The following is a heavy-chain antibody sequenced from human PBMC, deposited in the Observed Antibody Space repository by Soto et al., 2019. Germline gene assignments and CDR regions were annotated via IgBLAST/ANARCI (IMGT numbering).Heavy chain of an antibody. D-gene: IGHD3-9*01. J-gene: IGHJ3*02. CDR3: ARVSSLPTGSDAFDI. Sequence: SETLSLTCTVSGGSISSGGYYWSWIRQHPGKGLEWIGYIYYSGSTYYNPSLKSRVTISVDTSKNQFSLKLSSVTAADTAVYYCARVSSLPTGSDAFDIWGQGTMVTVSS. V-gene: IGHV4-31*03. CDR2: IYYSGST. CDR1: GGSISSGGYY.